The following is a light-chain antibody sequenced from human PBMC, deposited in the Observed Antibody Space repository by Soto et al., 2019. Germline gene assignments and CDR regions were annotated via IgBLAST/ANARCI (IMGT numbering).Light chain of an antibody. CDR2: YAS. CDR3: QQANSFPLT. V-gene: IGKV1-12*01. J-gene: IGKJ3*01. Sequence: DIQMTQPPSSLSASVGDRVTITCRASQGISRWLAWYHQKPGKAPNLLISYASTLHSGVPSRFSGSGSGTDFTLTIRSLQPEDFGTYYCQQANSFPLTFGPGTKVDMK. CDR1: QGISRW.